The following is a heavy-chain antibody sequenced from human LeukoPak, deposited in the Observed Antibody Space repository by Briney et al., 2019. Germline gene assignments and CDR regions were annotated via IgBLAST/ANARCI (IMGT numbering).Heavy chain of an antibody. CDR3: AREDPSSYYFDY. D-gene: IGHD3-16*02. V-gene: IGHV3-53*01. Sequence: GGSPRLSCAASGFTVSSNYMSWVRQAPGKGLEWVSVIYSGGSTYYADSVKGRFTISRDNSKNTLYLQMNSLRAEDTAVYYCAREDPSSYYFDYWGQGTLVTVSS. CDR1: GFTVSSNY. CDR2: IYSGGST. J-gene: IGHJ4*02.